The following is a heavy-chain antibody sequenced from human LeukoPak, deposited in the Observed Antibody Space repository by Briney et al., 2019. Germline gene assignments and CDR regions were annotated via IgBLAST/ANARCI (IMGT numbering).Heavy chain of an antibody. CDR3: AKGLLITILGSLDY. Sequence: PGGSLRLSCAASGLTFNNYAMSWVRQAPGKGLEWVSGITGSGRTTYYADSVKGRFTISRDNSKNSLYLQTNSLRAEDTAVYYCAKGLLITILGSLDYWGQGTLVTVSS. D-gene: IGHD3-3*01. CDR2: ITGSGRTT. J-gene: IGHJ4*02. V-gene: IGHV3-23*01. CDR1: GLTFNNYA.